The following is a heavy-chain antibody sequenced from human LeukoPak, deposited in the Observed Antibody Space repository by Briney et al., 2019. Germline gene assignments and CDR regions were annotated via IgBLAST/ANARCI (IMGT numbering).Heavy chain of an antibody. CDR2: IYYSGST. Sequence: PSETLSLTCTVSGGSISSYYWSLIRQPPGKGLEWIGYIYYSGSTNYNPSLKSRVTISVDTSKNQFSLKLSSVTAADTAVYYCARDQPVGATEESYYYYGMDVWGQGTTVTVSS. D-gene: IGHD1-26*01. CDR1: GGSISSYY. J-gene: IGHJ6*02. CDR3: ARDQPVGATEESYYYYGMDV. V-gene: IGHV4-59*01.